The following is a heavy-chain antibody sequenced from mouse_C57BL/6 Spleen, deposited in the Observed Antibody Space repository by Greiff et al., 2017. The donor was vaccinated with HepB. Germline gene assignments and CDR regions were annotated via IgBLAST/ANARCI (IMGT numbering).Heavy chain of an antibody. CDR3: AVIYYDYYAMDS. J-gene: IGHJ4*01. CDR2: IDPEDGET. Sequence: VQLQQSGAELVKPGASVKLSCTASGFNIKDYYMHWVKQRTEQGLEWIGRIDPEDGETKYAPNFQGQATITADPSSNTAYLQLSSLTSEDTAVYYCAVIYYDYYAMDSWGQGTSVTVSS. V-gene: IGHV14-2*01. CDR1: GFNIKDYY. D-gene: IGHD2-1*01.